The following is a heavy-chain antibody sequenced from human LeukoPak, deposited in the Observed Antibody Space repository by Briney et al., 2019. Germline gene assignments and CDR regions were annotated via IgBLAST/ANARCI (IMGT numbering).Heavy chain of an antibody. CDR2: INPNSGGT. D-gene: IGHD3-10*01. CDR1: GYTFTGYY. CDR3: ARGGGSGSHFDY. Sequence: ASVKVSCKASGYTFTGYYMHWVRQAPGQGLEWMGWINPNSGGTNYAQKFQGRVTMTRDTPISTAYMELSRLRADDTAVYYCARGGGSGSHFDYWGQGTLVTVSS. V-gene: IGHV1-2*02. J-gene: IGHJ4*02.